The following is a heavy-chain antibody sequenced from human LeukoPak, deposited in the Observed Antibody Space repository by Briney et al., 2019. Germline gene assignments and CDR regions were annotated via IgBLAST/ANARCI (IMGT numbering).Heavy chain of an antibody. D-gene: IGHD3-10*01. CDR3: ARHIESGTTDAFDI. J-gene: IGHJ3*02. CDR2: ISYGGST. CDR1: GGSISGYY. V-gene: IGHV4-59*08. Sequence: SETLSLTCTVSGGSISGYYWSWIRQPPGKELEGIGDISYGGSTKYNPSLNSRVTISVDTSKNQFSLNLSSVAAADTAVYYCARHIESGTTDAFDIWGQGTMVTVSS.